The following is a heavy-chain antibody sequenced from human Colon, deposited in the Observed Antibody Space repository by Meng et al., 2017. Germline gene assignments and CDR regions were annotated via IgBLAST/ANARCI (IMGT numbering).Heavy chain of an antibody. J-gene: IGHJ4*02. CDR1: GGSLSTYY. D-gene: IGHD4-17*01. Sequence: SETLSLTCAVFGGSLSTYYWSWIRQPPGKGLEWIGEINHSGSTNYNSSLKSRVTISVDTSKNQFSLKLSSMTAAYTGVYYCAIDYGDYDTFYFWGQGTLVTVSS. CDR2: INHSGST. CDR3: AIDYGDYDTFYF. V-gene: IGHV4-34*01.